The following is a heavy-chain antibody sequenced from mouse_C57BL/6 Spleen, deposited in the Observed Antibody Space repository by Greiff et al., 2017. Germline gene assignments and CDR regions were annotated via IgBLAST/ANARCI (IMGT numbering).Heavy chain of an antibody. J-gene: IGHJ1*03. D-gene: IGHD2-12*01. CDR1: GYTFTDYE. Sequence: QVHVKQSGAELVRPGASVTLSCKASGYTFTDYEMHWVKQTPVHGLEWIGAIDPETGGTAYNQKFKGKAILTADKSSSTAYMELRSLTSEDSAVYYCTRYEGVWGTGTTVTVSS. CDR2: IDPETGGT. CDR3: TRYEGV. V-gene: IGHV1-15*01.